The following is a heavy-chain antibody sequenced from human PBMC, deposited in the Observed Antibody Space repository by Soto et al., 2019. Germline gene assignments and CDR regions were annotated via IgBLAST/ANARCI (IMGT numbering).Heavy chain of an antibody. CDR2: INHSGST. D-gene: IGHD2-2*01. CDR3: AIGRDIIVVVPRNWFDP. V-gene: IGHV4-34*01. J-gene: IGHJ5*02. Sequence: SQTLSLTCAVYGGSFSGYYCSWIRQPTGKGLEWIGEINHSGSTNYNPSLKSRVTISVDTSKNQFSLKLSSVTAADTAVYYRAIGRDIIVVVPRNWFDPWGQGTLVTVSS. CDR1: GGSFSGYY.